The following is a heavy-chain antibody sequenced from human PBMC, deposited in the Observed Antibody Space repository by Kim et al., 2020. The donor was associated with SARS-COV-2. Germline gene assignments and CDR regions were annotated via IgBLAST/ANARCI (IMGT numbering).Heavy chain of an antibody. V-gene: IGHV3-23*01. D-gene: IGHD2-2*01. CDR3: AGICGTTSCSDDY. CDR2: ISFGGVT. CDR1: GFTFSNYG. Sequence: GGSLRLSCAASGFTFSNYGVSWVRQAPGKGLEWVSAISFGGVTDYADSVRGRFTTSRDNPKSTVYLQMSSLRAEGTAVYYCAGICGTTSCSDDYWGQGTLVTVYS. J-gene: IGHJ4*02.